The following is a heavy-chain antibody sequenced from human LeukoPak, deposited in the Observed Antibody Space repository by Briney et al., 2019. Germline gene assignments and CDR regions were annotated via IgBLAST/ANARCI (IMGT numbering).Heavy chain of an antibody. J-gene: IGHJ4*02. CDR3: ARGSSSSYGVISV. CDR1: GYTFTSYD. CDR2: MNPNSGNT. V-gene: IGHV1-8*01. D-gene: IGHD3-22*01. Sequence: VASVKVSCKASGYTFTSYDINWVRQATGQGLEWMGWMNPNSGNTGYAQKFQGRVTMTRDTSISTAYMELSSLRSEDTAVYYCARGSSSSYGVISVWGQGTLVTVSS.